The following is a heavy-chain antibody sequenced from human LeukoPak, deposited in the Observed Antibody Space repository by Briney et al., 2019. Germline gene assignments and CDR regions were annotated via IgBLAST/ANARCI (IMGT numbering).Heavy chain of an antibody. CDR3: ARGDPLRSGRYNWFDP. Sequence: SVKVSCKASGGTFSSYDISWVRQAPGQGLEWMGGIIPMFGTANYAQKFQGRVTISADKSTSTAYMELSSLRSEDTAVYYCARGDPLRSGRYNWFDPWGQGTLVTVSS. D-gene: IGHD3-9*01. CDR2: IIPMFGTA. J-gene: IGHJ5*02. V-gene: IGHV1-69*06. CDR1: GGTFSSYD.